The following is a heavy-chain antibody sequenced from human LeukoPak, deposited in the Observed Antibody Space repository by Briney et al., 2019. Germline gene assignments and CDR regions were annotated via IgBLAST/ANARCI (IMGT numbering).Heavy chain of an antibody. CDR1: GFTFSSYG. J-gene: IGHJ4*02. Sequence: GGSLRLSCAASGFTFSSYGMHWVRQAPGKRLEWVAFIRYDGSNKDYADSVKGRFTISRDNSKNTLNLQMNSLRAEDTAVYYCAKDKDKGNYYFDYWGQGTLVTVSS. CDR2: IRYDGSNK. CDR3: AKDKDKGNYYFDY. D-gene: IGHD1-7*01. V-gene: IGHV3-30*02.